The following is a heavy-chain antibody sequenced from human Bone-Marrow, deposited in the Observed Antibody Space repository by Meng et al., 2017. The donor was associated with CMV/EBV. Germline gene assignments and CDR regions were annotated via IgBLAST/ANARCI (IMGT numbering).Heavy chain of an antibody. V-gene: IGHV4-4*02. CDR3: ARNGITMVRGVDYYYYGMDV. J-gene: IGHJ6*02. CDR1: GGSISSSNW. Sequence: GSLRFSCAVSGGSISSSNWWSWVRQPPGKGLEWIGEIYHSGSTNYNPSLKSRVTISVDKSKNQFSLKLSSVTAADTAVYYCARNGITMVRGVDYYYYGMDVWGQGTTVTVSS. CDR2: IYHSGST. D-gene: IGHD3-10*01.